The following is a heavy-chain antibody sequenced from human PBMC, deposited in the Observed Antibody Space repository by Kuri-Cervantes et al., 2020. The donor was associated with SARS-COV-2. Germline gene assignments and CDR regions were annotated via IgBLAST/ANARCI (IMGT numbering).Heavy chain of an antibody. Sequence: GESLKISCKGSGYSFTSYWISWVRQMPGKGLEWMGRIDPSDSYTNYSPSFQGHVTISADKSISTAYLQWSSLKASDTAMYYCASTVAFWSGYYDYWGQGTLVPSPQ. CDR3: ASTVAFWSGYYDY. CDR1: GYSFTSYW. J-gene: IGHJ4*02. V-gene: IGHV5-10-1*01. D-gene: IGHD3-3*01. CDR2: IDPSDSYT.